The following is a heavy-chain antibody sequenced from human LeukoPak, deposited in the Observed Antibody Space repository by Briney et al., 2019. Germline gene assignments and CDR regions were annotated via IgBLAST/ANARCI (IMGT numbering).Heavy chain of an antibody. D-gene: IGHD3-16*02. CDR1: GGSISSYY. Sequence: SETLSLTCTVSGGSISSYYWSWIRQPPGKGLEWIGYIYYSGSTNYNPSLKSRVTMSVDTSKNQFSLKLSSVTAADTAVYYCARWLEVWGSYRYLYYFDYWGQGTLVTVSS. V-gene: IGHV4-59*12. J-gene: IGHJ4*02. CDR3: ARWLEVWGSYRYLYYFDY. CDR2: IYYSGST.